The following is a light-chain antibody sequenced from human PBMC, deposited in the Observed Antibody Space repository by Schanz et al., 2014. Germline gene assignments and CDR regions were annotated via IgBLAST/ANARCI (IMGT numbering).Light chain of an antibody. CDR1: SSDIGGRAY. V-gene: IGLV2-14*01. J-gene: IGLJ2*01. CDR2: DVN. Sequence: QSALTQPASVSGSPGQSITISCTGTSSDIGGRAYVSWYQQRPGKAPQLILYDVNSRPSGVSNRFSGSKSGNTASLTVSWLQAEDEAVYYCSSYAGSNNLVFGGGTKLTVL. CDR3: SSYAGSNNLV.